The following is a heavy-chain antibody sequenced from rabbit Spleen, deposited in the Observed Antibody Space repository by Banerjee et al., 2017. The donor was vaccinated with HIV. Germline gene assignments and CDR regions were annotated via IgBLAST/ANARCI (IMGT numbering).Heavy chain of an antibody. J-gene: IGHJ6*01. D-gene: IGHD8-1*01. CDR3: ARDTGSSFSSYGMDL. CDR1: GFSFSSSDY. CDR2: IAGSSSGFV. V-gene: IGHV1S45*01. Sequence: QEQLVESGGGLVKPEGSLTLTCKASGFSFSSSDYICWVRQAPGKGLEWISCIAGSSSGFVYSATWAKGRFTCSKTSSTTVTLQMTSLTVADTATYFCARDTGSSFSSYGMDLWGQGTLVTVS.